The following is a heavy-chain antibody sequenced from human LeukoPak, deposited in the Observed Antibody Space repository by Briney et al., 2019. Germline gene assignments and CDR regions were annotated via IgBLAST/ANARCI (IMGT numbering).Heavy chain of an antibody. V-gene: IGHV1-18*01. D-gene: IGHD3-10*01. Sequence: ASVKVSCKASGGTFSSYDISWVRQAPGQGLEWMGWISAYNGNTNYAQKLQGRVTMTTDTSTTTAYMELRSLRSDDTAVYYCARDRGDDAFDIWGQGTMVTVSS. J-gene: IGHJ3*02. CDR3: ARDRGDDAFDI. CDR2: ISAYNGNT. CDR1: GGTFSSYD.